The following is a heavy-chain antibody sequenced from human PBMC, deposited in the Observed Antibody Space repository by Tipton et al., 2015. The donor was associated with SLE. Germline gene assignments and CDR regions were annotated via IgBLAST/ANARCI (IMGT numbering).Heavy chain of an antibody. J-gene: IGHJ4*02. CDR2: FYYSGST. D-gene: IGHD3-10*01. CDR1: GGSISSGSYY. V-gene: IGHV4-39*01. Sequence: TLSLTCTVSGGSISSGSYYWSWIRQPAGKGLEWIGSFYYSGSTYYSPSLESRVTISELKSQNQFSLRLNSVTAADTAVYYCARQDYNSVFGYWGQGILVTVSP. CDR3: ARQDYNSVFGY.